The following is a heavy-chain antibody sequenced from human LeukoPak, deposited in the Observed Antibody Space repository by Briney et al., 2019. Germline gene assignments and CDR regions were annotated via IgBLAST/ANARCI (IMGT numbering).Heavy chain of an antibody. CDR3: ARHRVVTPGRWFDP. CDR1: GGSISSSSYY. V-gene: IGHV4-39*01. J-gene: IGHJ5*02. D-gene: IGHD4-23*01. CDR2: IYYSGST. Sequence: SETLSLTCTVSGGSISSSSYYWGWIRQPPGKGLEWIGSIYYSGSTYYNPSLKSRVTISVDTPKNQFSLKLSSVTAADTAVYYCARHRVVTPGRWFDPWGQGTLVTVSS.